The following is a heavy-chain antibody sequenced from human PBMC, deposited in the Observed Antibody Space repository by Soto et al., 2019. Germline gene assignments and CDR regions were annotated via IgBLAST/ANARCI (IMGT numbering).Heavy chain of an antibody. CDR1: GFTFSSYA. CDR2: ISGSGGST. D-gene: IGHD1-26*01. V-gene: IGHV3-23*01. J-gene: IGHJ4*02. Sequence: GSLRLSCAASGFTFSSYAMSWVRQAPGKGLEWVSAISGSGGSTYYADSVKGRFTISRDNSKNTLYLQMNSLRAEDTAVYYCAKWSGGSYATYYFDYWGQGTLVTVSS. CDR3: AKWSGGSYATYYFDY.